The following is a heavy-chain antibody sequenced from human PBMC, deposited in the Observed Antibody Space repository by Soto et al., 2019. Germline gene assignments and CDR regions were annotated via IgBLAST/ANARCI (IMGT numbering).Heavy chain of an antibody. CDR1: GGTFSSYA. V-gene: IGHV1-69*01. Sequence: QVQLVQSGAEVKKPGSSVKVSCKASGGTFSSYAISWVRQAPGQGLEWMGGIIPIFGTANYAQKFQGRVTITADESTSTAYMELSSLRSEDTAVYYCARVTYSGAGGGYCSGGSCSDFDYWGQGTLVTVSS. D-gene: IGHD2-15*01. CDR3: ARVTYSGAGGGYCSGGSCSDFDY. J-gene: IGHJ4*02. CDR2: IIPIFGTA.